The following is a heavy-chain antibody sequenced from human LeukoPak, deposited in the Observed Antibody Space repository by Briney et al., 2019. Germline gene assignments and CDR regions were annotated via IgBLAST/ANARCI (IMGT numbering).Heavy chain of an antibody. Sequence: PSETLSLTCAVYGGSFSGYYWSWIRQPPGKGLEWIGEISHSGSTNYNPSLKSRVTISVDTSKNQFSLKLSSVTAADTAVYYCARGRPDAFDIWGQGTMVTVSS. CDR2: ISHSGST. J-gene: IGHJ3*02. CDR1: GGSFSGYY. V-gene: IGHV4-34*01. CDR3: ARGRPDAFDI.